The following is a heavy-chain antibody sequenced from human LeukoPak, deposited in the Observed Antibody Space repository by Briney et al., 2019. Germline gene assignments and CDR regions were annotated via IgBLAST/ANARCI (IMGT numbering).Heavy chain of an antibody. CDR3: AKGKWYSGTYHFDY. CDR1: GFTFNDYA. D-gene: IGHD1-26*01. Sequence: PGGSLRLSCAASGFTFNDYAMHWVRQAPGKGLEWVSGISWNSDTIGYADSVEGRFTISRDNAKNSLYLQMNSLRAEDTALYYCAKGKWYSGTYHFDYWGQGTLVTVSS. CDR2: ISWNSDTI. J-gene: IGHJ4*02. V-gene: IGHV3-9*01.